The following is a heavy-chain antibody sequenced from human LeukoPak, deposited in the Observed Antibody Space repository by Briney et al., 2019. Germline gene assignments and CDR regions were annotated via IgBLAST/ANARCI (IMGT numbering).Heavy chain of an antibody. CDR1: GFTVSSNY. CDR3: ARDVLWFGESVN. CDR2: IYSGGST. D-gene: IGHD3-10*01. Sequence: PGGSLRLSCAASGFTVSSNYMSWVRQAPGKGLEWVSVIYSGGSTYYADSVKGRFTISRDSSKNTLYLQMNSLRAEDTAVYYCARDVLWFGESVNWGQGTLVTVSS. J-gene: IGHJ4*02. V-gene: IGHV3-66*01.